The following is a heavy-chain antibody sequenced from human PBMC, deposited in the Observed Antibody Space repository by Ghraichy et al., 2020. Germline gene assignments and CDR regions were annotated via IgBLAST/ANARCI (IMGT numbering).Heavy chain of an antibody. V-gene: IGHV2-70*11. Sequence: SGPTLVKPTQTLTLTCTFSGFSLTSNGVCVSWIRQPPGKALEWLARIDWDNDKNYNTYLKTRLTISRDTSRNQVVLTMTNMDPADTATYYCARIGSGRCSGSYDPYWGQGTLVTVSS. CDR3: ARIGSGRCSGSYDPY. D-gene: IGHD1-26*01. CDR2: IDWDNDK. J-gene: IGHJ4*02. CDR1: GFSLTSNGVC.